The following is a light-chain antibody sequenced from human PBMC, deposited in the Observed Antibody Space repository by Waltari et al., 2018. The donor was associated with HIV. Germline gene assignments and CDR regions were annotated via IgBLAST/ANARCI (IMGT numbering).Light chain of an antibody. CDR2: DVS. V-gene: IGLV2-23*02. CDR1: SSYVGGYNY. CDR3: CSYAGSSTLV. J-gene: IGLJ2*01. Sequence: QSALTPPASVSGSPGQSITISCTGTSSYVGGYNYVSWYQQHPGKAPKLMIYDVSKRPSGVSNRFSGSKSGNTASLTISGLQAEDEADYYCCSYAGSSTLVFGGGTKLTVL.